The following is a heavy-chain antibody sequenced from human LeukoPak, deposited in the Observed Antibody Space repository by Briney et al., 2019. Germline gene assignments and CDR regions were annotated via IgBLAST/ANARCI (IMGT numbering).Heavy chain of an antibody. CDR1: GFTFNSYV. D-gene: IGHD2-15*01. V-gene: IGHV3-23*01. J-gene: IGHJ4*02. CDR2: INGGGGNT. CDR3: AKSVVVITFRFDD. Sequence: GGSLRLSCAASGFTFNSYVMSWVRQAPGKGLEWVSAINGGGGNTYYADSVKGRFTTSRDNSKNMVYLQMNSLRADDTAIYYCAKSVVVITFRFDDWGQGALVTVSS.